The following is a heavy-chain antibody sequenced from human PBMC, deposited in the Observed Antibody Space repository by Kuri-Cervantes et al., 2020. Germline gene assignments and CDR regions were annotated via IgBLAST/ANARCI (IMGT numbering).Heavy chain of an antibody. CDR2: IIPIFGTA. V-gene: IGHV1-69*06. CDR3: ATAVFTGYYYMDV. Sequence: SVKVSCKASGGTFTSYAISWVRQAPGQGLEWMGGIIPIFGTANYAQKFQGRVTITADKSTSTAYMELSSLRSEDTAVYYCATAVFTGYYYMDVWGKGTTVTVSS. CDR1: GGTFTSYA. J-gene: IGHJ6*03. D-gene: IGHD4-11*01.